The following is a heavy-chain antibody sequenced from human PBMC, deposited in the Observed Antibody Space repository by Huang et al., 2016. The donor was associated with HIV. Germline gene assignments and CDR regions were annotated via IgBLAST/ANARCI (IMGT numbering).Heavy chain of an antibody. V-gene: IGHV3-48*01. D-gene: IGHD3-10*01. CDR1: GFTFSTYN. J-gene: IGHJ3*02. Sequence: EVQLMESGGGLVQPGGSLRLSCAASGFTFSTYNMNWVGQAQGKGLEGGSYITSSSGSIYYADSVKGRFNISRDNAKNSLYLQMNSLRAEDTAVYYCARFGSYYYGSGSYLDAFDIWGQGTMVTVSS. CDR3: ARFGSYYYGSGSYLDAFDI. CDR2: ITSSSGSI.